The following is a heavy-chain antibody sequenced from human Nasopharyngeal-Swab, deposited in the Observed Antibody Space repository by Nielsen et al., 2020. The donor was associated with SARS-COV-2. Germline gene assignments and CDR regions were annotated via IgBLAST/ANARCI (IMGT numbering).Heavy chain of an antibody. J-gene: IGHJ4*02. Sequence: GESLKISCAASGFTFSSYWMNWVRQAPGKGLEWVANIKYDESEKYYVASVKGRFTISRDNAKNSLYLQMNSLRAEDTAVYYCARGPMGGYCSGGSCYSCDYWGQGTLVTVSS. CDR3: ARGPMGGYCSGGSCYSCDY. CDR1: GFTFSSYW. V-gene: IGHV3-7*02. CDR2: IKYDESEK. D-gene: IGHD2-15*01.